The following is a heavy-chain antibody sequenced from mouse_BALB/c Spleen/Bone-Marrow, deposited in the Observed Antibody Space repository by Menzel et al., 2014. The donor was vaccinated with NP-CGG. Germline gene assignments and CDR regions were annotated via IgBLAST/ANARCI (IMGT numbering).Heavy chain of an antibody. J-gene: IGHJ3*01. V-gene: IGHV6-6*02. CDR1: GFTFSSYW. CDR2: IRLKSDNYAT. CDR3: TGWDQFAY. Sequence: EVKLQEFGGGLVQPGGSMKLSCVASGFTFSSYWMSWVRQSPEKGLEWVAEIRLKSDNYATHYAESVKGKFTISRDDSKSRLYLQMNSLRAEDTGIYYCTGWDQFAYWGQGTLVTVSA. D-gene: IGHD4-1*01.